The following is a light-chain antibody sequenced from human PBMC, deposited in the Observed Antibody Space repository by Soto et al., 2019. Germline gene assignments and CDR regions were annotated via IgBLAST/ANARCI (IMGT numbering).Light chain of an antibody. CDR2: AAS. CDR3: QQNFSKFLYT. V-gene: IGKV1-39*01. J-gene: IGKJ2*01. CDR1: QSVSSY. Sequence: DIQMTQSPSSLSASVGDRVTITCRASQSVSSYLNWYQHKPGKAPKLLIYAASSLQSGVPARFSCSGSGTDVTLTISSLQPEDFATYNCQQNFSKFLYTFGRGTKLEIK.